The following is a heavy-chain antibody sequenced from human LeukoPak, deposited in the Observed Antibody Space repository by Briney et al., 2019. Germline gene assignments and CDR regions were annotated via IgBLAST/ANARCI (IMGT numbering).Heavy chain of an antibody. CDR1: GGSISSYY. CDR2: IYTSGST. D-gene: IGHD3-9*01. J-gene: IGHJ4*02. Sequence: SETLSLTCTVSGGSISSYYWSWIRQPAGKGLEWIGRIYTSGSTNYNPSLKSRVTMSVDTSKNQSSLKLSSVTAADTAVYYCAISHYDILTGRKTTDYWGQGTLVTVSS. V-gene: IGHV4-4*07. CDR3: AISHYDILTGRKTTDY.